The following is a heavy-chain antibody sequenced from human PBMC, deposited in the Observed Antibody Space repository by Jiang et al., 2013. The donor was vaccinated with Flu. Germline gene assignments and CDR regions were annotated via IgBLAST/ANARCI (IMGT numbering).Heavy chain of an antibody. D-gene: IGHD3-22*01. CDR2: INTKTGNP. CDR3: ATDQSSGYYTIPDY. CDR1: GYTFTNYA. V-gene: IGHV7-4-1*01. J-gene: IGHJ4*02. Sequence: QSGSELKKPGASVKVSCRASGYTFTNYAMNWVRQAPGQGLEWMGWINTKTGNPTYAQGLTGRFVFSLDTSVNTAYLQIRSLKAEDSAVYYCATDQSSGYYTIPDYWGQGTLVTVSS.